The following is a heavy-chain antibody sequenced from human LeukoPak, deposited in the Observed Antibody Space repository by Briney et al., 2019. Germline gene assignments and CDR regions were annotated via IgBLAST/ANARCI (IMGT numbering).Heavy chain of an antibody. J-gene: IGHJ4*02. D-gene: IGHD6-13*01. CDR2: IIPIFGTA. CDR3: AGGSGIAVDY. V-gene: IGHV1-69*05. Sequence: SVKVSCKASGYTFTSYGISWVRQAPGQGLEWMGRIIPIFGTANYAQKFQGRVTITTDESTSTAYMELSSLRSEDTAVYYCAGGSGIAVDYWGQGTLVTVSS. CDR1: GYTFTSYG.